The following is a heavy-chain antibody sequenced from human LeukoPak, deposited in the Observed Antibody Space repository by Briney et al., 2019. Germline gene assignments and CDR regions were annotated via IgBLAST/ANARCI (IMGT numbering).Heavy chain of an antibody. CDR3: ARRSVAVAGTFDY. Sequence: GGSLRLSCAVSGFTYSIYAMSWVRQAPGKGLEGVSTISGSGDTYYVDSVKGRFTISRDNSKNTLYLQMNSLRAEDTAVYYCARRSVAVAGTFDYWGQGTLVTVSS. CDR2: ISGSGDT. CDR1: GFTYSIYA. V-gene: IGHV3-23*01. J-gene: IGHJ4*02. D-gene: IGHD6-19*01.